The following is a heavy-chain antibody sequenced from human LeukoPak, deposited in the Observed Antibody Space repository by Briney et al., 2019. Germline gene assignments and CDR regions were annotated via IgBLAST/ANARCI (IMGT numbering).Heavy chain of an antibody. CDR3: ARDSFGVVIIPFDY. J-gene: IGHJ4*02. Sequence: SGGSLRLSCAASGFTFSSYSMNWVRQAPGKGLEWDSYISSSSSTIYYADSVKGRFTISRDNAKNSLYLQMNSLRAEDTAVYYCARDSFGVVIIPFDYWGQGTLVTVPS. CDR1: GFTFSSYS. CDR2: ISSSSSTI. D-gene: IGHD3-3*01. V-gene: IGHV3-48*04.